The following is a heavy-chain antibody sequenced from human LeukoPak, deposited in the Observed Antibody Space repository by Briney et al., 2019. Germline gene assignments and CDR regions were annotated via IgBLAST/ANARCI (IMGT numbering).Heavy chain of an antibody. J-gene: IGHJ6*03. V-gene: IGHV1-2*02. CDR3: ARTGLRFLTYYYMDV. CDR1: GYTFTGYY. CDR2: INPNSGGT. D-gene: IGHD3-3*01. Sequence: ASVKVSCKASGYTFTGYYMHWVQQAPGQGLEWMGWINPNSGGTNYAQKFQGRVTMTRDTSISTAYMELSRLRSDDTAVYYCARTGLRFLTYYYMDVWGKGTTVTVSS.